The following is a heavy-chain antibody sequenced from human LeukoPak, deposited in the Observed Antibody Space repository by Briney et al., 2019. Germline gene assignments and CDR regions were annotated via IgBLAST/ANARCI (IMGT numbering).Heavy chain of an antibody. Sequence: RGSLRLTCAAPGVTFRDYAISWVRQAPGEGLEWVSGIGSDDRTHYAETVKGRFAISRGMDESTLFLQMNSLRAEDTALYYCVRDLYYWAAMDVWGQGTTVTVS. D-gene: IGHD3-10*01. CDR2: IGSDDRT. J-gene: IGHJ6*02. CDR1: GVTFRDYA. V-gene: IGHV3-23*01. CDR3: VRDLYYWAAMDV.